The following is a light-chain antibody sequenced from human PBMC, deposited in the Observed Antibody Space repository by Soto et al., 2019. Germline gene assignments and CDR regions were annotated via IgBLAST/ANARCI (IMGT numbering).Light chain of an antibody. CDR3: QQYNNWPSIT. V-gene: IGKV3-15*01. J-gene: IGKJ5*01. CDR1: QSVTSN. CDR2: GAS. Sequence: EIVMTPSPATLSVAPGERATRSCRASQSVTSNLAWYQQKPGQAPRLLIYGASTRATGIPAKFSGSGSGTEFTLTISRLQSEYFAVYYCQQYNNWPSITFGQGTRREIK.